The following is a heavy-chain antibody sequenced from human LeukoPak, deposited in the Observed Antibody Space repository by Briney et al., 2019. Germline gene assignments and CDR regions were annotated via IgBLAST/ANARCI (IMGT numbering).Heavy chain of an antibody. D-gene: IGHD1-26*01. CDR1: GFTFSSYS. J-gene: IGHJ4*02. CDR3: ARAAGSGSDIDY. Sequence: PGGSLRLSCAASGFTFSSYSMNWVRQAPGKGLEWVSSISSSSSYIYYADSVKGRFTISRDNAKNSLYLQMNSLRAEDTAVYYCARAAGSGSDIDYWGQGTLVTVSS. V-gene: IGHV3-21*01. CDR2: ISSSSSYI.